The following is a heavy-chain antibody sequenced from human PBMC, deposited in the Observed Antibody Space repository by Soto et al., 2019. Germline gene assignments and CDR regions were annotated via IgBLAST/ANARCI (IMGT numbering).Heavy chain of an antibody. CDR2: IDSYGSST. CDR3: VRGLGNSDH. Sequence: EVQLVESGGGLVQPGGSLRLSCVASGFTFSSYWMHWVRQVPGKEPVWVSFIDSYGSSTKYADSVRGRFTISRDNAKNTLYLLMNSLRVEDTSVYYCVRGLGNSDHWGEGTLVTVSS. CDR1: GFTFSSYW. J-gene: IGHJ4*02. V-gene: IGHV3-74*03.